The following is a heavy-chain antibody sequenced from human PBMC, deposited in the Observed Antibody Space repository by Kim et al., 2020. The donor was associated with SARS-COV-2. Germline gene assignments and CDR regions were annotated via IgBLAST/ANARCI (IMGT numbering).Heavy chain of an antibody. CDR1: GFTFSSYA. J-gene: IGHJ4*02. CDR3: AKAAMVRGVIGSYFDY. D-gene: IGHD3-10*01. CDR2: ISGSGGST. Sequence: LSLTCAASGFTFSSYAMSWVRQAPGKGLEWVSAISGSGGSTYYADSVKGRFTISRDNSKNTLYLQMNSLRAEDTAVYYCAKAAMVRGVIGSYFDYWGQGTLVTVSS. V-gene: IGHV3-23*01.